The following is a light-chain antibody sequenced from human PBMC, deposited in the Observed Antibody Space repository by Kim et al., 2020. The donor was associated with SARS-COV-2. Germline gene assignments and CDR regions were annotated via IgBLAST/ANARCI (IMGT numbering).Light chain of an antibody. CDR2: YNT. CDR3: QVWDSTSHHVV. CDR1: NIGTES. Sequence: AQGETARITCEGNNIGTESVHWYQQRPGQAPTLIIYYNTDRPSGIPERISGSKSGNTATLTISRVEAGDEADYYCQVWDSTSHHVVFGGGTQLTVL. J-gene: IGLJ2*01. V-gene: IGLV3-21*04.